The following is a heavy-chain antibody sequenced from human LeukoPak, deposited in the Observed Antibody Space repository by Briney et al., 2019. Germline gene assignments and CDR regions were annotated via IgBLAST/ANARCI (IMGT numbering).Heavy chain of an antibody. CDR1: GFTFSDYW. CDR3: ARYRLSDNFFDY. Sequence: GGSLRLSCAASGFTFSDYWMHWVRQAPGKGLVWDSRISTDGSTTNYADSVKGRFTISRDNAKNTLYLQMNSLRAEDTAVYYCARYRLSDNFFDYWGQGTLVTVSS. D-gene: IGHD5-24*01. CDR2: ISTDGSTT. V-gene: IGHV3-74*01. J-gene: IGHJ4*02.